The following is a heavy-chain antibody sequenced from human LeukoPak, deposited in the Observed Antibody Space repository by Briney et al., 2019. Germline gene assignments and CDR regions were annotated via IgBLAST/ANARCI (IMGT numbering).Heavy chain of an antibody. V-gene: IGHV4-39*01. CDR1: GGSINSRNYF. J-gene: IGHJ3*01. Sequence: KPSETLSLTCTVSGGSINSRNYFCGSTRQPPAKGVEWIVRIYYRGNTYYKPSLKHSITISLDTSKHQFYLNLTSVTAPDTVVYYSAHVKGGSFDFWGQGTMVTVSS. CDR3: AHVKGGSFDF. CDR2: IYYRGNT. D-gene: IGHD1-26*01.